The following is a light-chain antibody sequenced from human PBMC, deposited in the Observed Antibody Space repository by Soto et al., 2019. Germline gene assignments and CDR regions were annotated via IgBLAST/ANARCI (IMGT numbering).Light chain of an antibody. Sequence: QSVLAQPPSASGSPGQSVTISCSGTSSDIGDYDYVSWYQQHPGKVPKLIISEVNMRPSGVPDRFSASKSGNTASLTVSGLQAEDEANYYCTSYSGTNKLLFGGGTKVTVL. V-gene: IGLV2-8*01. CDR1: SSDIGDYDY. J-gene: IGLJ2*01. CDR3: TSYSGTNKLL. CDR2: EVN.